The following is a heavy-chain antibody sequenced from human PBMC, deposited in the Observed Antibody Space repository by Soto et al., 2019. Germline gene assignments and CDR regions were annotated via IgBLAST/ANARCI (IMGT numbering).Heavy chain of an antibody. D-gene: IGHD3-22*01. V-gene: IGHV1-69*13. Sequence: EASVKVSCKASGGTFSSYAISWVRQAPGQGLEWMGGIIPIFGTANYAQKFQGRVTITADESTSTAYMELSSLRSEDTAVYYCARGVPYYYDSSSTEHDAFDIWGQGTMVTVSS. CDR3: ARGVPYYYDSSSTEHDAFDI. CDR1: GGTFSSYA. CDR2: IIPIFGTA. J-gene: IGHJ3*02.